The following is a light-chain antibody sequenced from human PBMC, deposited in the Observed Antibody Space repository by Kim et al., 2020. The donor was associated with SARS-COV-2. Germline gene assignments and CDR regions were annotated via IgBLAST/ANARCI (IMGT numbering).Light chain of an antibody. CDR2: AKD. J-gene: IGLJ1*01. CDR3: GSRDSSGNSYV. V-gene: IGLV3-19*01. CDR1: SLRSFY. Sequence: LGQTSRITCQGDSLRSFYASWYQVKPGLAPVFALYAKDSRPSRIPDRFSGSSSGNIASMTITGVQAEDEADYYCGSRDSSGNSYVFGTGTKVTVL.